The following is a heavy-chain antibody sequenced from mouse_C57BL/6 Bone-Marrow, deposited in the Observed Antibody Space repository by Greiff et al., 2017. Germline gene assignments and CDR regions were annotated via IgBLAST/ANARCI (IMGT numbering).Heavy chain of an antibody. CDR2: INPSNGGT. CDR3: ARDKSSYGYFDV. Sequence: VQLQQSGTELVKPGASVKLSCKASGYTFTSYWMHWVKQRPGQGLEWIGNINPSNGGTTYNEKFKSKATLTVDKSSRTAYMQLSGLTSEDSAVYYCARDKSSYGYFDVWGTGTTVTVSS. J-gene: IGHJ1*03. V-gene: IGHV1-53*01. CDR1: GYTFTSYW. D-gene: IGHD1-1*01.